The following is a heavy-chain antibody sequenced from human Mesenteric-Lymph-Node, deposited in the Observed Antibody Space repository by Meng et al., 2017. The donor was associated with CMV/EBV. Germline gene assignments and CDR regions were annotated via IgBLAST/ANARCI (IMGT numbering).Heavy chain of an antibody. CDR1: GFTFSSYW. D-gene: IGHD1-26*01. CDR3: AMGRATTVFY. J-gene: IGHJ4*02. V-gene: IGHV3-74*01. CDR2: INSDGSST. Sequence: GGSLRLSCAASGFTFSSYWMHWVRQAPGKGLVWVSRINSDGSSTSYADSVKGRFTISRDTSKNTLHLQMNSLRPDDTAVYYCAMGRATTVFYWGQGTLVTVSS.